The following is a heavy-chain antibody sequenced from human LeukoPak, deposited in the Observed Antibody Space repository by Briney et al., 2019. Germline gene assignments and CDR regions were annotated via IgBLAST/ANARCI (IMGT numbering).Heavy chain of an antibody. Sequence: ASVKVSCKASGYTFTSYGISWVRQAPGQGLEWMGWISAYNGNTNYAQKLQGRVTMTTDTSTSTAYMELSSLRSEDMAVYYCARDGSSGWSSPYYMDVWGKGTTVTVSS. J-gene: IGHJ6*03. CDR3: ARDGSSGWSSPYYMDV. V-gene: IGHV1-18*03. CDR2: ISAYNGNT. CDR1: GYTFTSYG. D-gene: IGHD6-19*01.